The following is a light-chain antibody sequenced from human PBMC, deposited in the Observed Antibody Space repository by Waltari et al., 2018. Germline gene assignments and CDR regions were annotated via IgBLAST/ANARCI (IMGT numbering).Light chain of an antibody. CDR1: SSDVGNYKR. J-gene: IGLJ2*01. Sequence: QSALTQPASVSGSPGQAITISCTGTSSDVGNYKRVSWYQQHPGKAPQLMIYAVSKRPSGVSDRFACSKSGDMASLAISGLQPEDEAEYFCSAYAGSSKGVFGGGTKVTVL. V-gene: IGLV2-23*02. CDR3: SAYAGSSKGV. CDR2: AVS.